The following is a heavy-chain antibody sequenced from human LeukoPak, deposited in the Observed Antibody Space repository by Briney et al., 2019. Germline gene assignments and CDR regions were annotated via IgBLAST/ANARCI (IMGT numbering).Heavy chain of an antibody. CDR1: GFTFSSYW. D-gene: IGHD3-3*01. V-gene: IGHV3-7*01. Sequence: GGSLRLSCAASGFTFSSYWMSWVRQAPGKGLEWVANIKQDGSEKYYVDSVKGRFTISRDNSKNTLYLQMNSLRAEDTAVYYCAKDFFAILDYWGQGTLVTVSS. CDR2: IKQDGSEK. J-gene: IGHJ4*02. CDR3: AKDFFAILDY.